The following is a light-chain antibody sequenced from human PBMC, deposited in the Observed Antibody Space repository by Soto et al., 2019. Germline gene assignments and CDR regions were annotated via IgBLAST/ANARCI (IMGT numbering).Light chain of an antibody. J-gene: IGLJ1*01. CDR1: SSNIGNNY. CDR2: DNN. Sequence: QSVLTQPPSVSAAPGQKVTISCSGSSSNIGNNYVSWYQQLPGTAPKLLIYDNNERPSGIPDRFSGSKSGTSATLGITGLQTGDEADYYCGTWDSSLSPVFGTGTKVTVL. V-gene: IGLV1-51*01. CDR3: GTWDSSLSPV.